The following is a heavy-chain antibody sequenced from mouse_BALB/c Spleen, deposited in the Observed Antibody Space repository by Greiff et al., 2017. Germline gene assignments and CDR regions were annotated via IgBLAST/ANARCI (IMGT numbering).Heavy chain of an antibody. J-gene: IGHJ3*01. CDR2: ISYDGSN. V-gene: IGHV3-6*02. CDR1: GYSITSGYY. D-gene: IGHD2-2*01. CDR3: AREGLWLRQVFAY. Sequence: EVKLMESGPGLVKPSQSLSLTCSVTGYSITSGYYWNWIRQFPGNKLEWMGYISYDGSNNYNPSLKNRISITRDTSKNQFFLKLNSVTTEDTATYYCAREGLWLRQVFAYWGQGTLVTVSA.